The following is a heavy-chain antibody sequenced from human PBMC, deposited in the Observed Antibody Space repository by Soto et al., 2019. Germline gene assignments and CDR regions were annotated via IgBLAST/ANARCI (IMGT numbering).Heavy chain of an antibody. J-gene: IGHJ4*02. V-gene: IGHV3-30-3*01. CDR1: GFTFSSYA. D-gene: IGHD3-22*01. CDR2: ISYDGSNK. Sequence: QVQLVESGGGVVQPGRSLRLSCAASGFTFSSYAMHWVRQAPGKGLEWVAVISYDGSNKYYADSVKGRFTISRDNSKNTLYLRMNSLRTEDTAVHYCVRDGNHYDSSGPCFDYWGQGTLVTVSS. CDR3: VRDGNHYDSSGPCFDY.